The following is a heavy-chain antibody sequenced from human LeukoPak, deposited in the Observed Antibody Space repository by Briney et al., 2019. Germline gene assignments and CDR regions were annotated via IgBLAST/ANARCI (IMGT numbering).Heavy chain of an antibody. CDR2: IYHSGST. V-gene: IGHV4-38-2*02. Sequence: SETLSLTCTVSGGSISGYYWGWIRQPPGKGLEWIGSIYHSGSTYYNPSLKSRVTISVDTSKNQFSLKLFSVAAADTAVYYCARDAPPPYCSVGTCYFDYWGQGSLVTVSS. J-gene: IGHJ4*02. D-gene: IGHD2-15*01. CDR3: ARDAPPPYCSVGTCYFDY. CDR1: GGSISGYY.